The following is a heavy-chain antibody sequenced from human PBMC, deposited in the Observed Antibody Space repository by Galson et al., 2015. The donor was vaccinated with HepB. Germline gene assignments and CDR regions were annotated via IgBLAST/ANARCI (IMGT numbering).Heavy chain of an antibody. CDR1: GESFSGYY. CDR3: ARVRSQVVAGIMIPYYLDH. D-gene: IGHD3-16*01. J-gene: IGHJ4*02. CDR2: INHSGNP. V-gene: IGHV4-34*01. Sequence: ETLSLTCEVNGESFSGYYWTWIRRPPGKGLEWIGQINHSGNPTYMPSLQRRATMSVDTSRNQFSLRLTSVTAADTAMYYCARVRSQVVAGIMIPYYLDHWGQGALVTVSS.